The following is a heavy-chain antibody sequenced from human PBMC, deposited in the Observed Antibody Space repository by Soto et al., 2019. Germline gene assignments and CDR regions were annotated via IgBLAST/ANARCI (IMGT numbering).Heavy chain of an antibody. J-gene: IGHJ4*02. Sequence: ASVKVSCKASGGTFSSYRFNWVRQARGQGLEWLGGIVPIYRTADYAQKFQGRVTITADESTRTVYLELSSLKSQDTALYYGARDSGAKLSSSWGQGTLVTVSS. CDR2: IVPIYRTA. CDR1: GGTFSSYR. D-gene: IGHD6-13*01. V-gene: IGHV1-69*13. CDR3: ARDSGAKLSSS.